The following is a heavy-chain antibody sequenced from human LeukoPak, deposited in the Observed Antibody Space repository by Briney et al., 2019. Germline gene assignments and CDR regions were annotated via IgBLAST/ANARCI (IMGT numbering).Heavy chain of an antibody. CDR3: AKTAPVVLIPPYDYYMDV. D-gene: IGHD3-22*01. CDR2: ISGSGGAT. J-gene: IGHJ6*03. V-gene: IGHV3-23*01. Sequence: PGGSLRLSCAASGFPFSNYAMKWVRQAPGKGLEWVSGISGSGGATYYGDSAKGRFTISRDNSKNTLFLQMNSLRAEDTAVYYCAKTAPVVLIPPYDYYMDVWGKGTTVTVSS. CDR1: GFPFSNYA.